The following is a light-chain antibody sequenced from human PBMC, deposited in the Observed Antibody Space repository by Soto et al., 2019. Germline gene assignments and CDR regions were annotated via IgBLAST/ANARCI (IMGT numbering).Light chain of an antibody. V-gene: IGLV2-23*01. CDR2: EGS. Sequence: QSALTQPASVSGSPGQSITISCTGTSSDFGTYNLVSWYQQDPGKAPKLMIYEGSKRPSGVSNRFSGSKSGNTASLTISGLQAEDEADYYCCSCAGSTTYVFGTGTKLTVL. CDR1: SSDFGTYNL. J-gene: IGLJ1*01. CDR3: CSCAGSTTYV.